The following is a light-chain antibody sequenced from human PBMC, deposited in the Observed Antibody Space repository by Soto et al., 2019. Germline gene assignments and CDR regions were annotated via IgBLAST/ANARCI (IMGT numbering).Light chain of an antibody. CDR3: QQYNNWPLT. J-gene: IGKJ4*01. Sequence: EIVMTQSPATLSVSPGERATLSCRASQSVSSYLAWYQQKPGQAPRLLIYGASTRATDIPARFSGSGSGTEFTLTISSLQSEDFALYYCQQYNNWPLTFGGGTKGDIK. CDR2: GAS. CDR1: QSVSSY. V-gene: IGKV3-15*01.